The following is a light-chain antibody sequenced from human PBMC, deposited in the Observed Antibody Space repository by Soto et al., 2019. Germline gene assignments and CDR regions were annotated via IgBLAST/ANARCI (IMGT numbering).Light chain of an antibody. CDR2: DAS. J-gene: IGKJ4*01. CDR3: QQRSNWPGT. CDR1: QSVSSY. V-gene: IGKV3-11*01. Sequence: EIVLTQSPATLSLSPGERATLSCGASQSVSSYLAWYQQKPGQAPRLLIYDASNRATGIPARFSGSGSGTDFPLTISSLEPEDFAFYYCQQRSNWPGTFGGGTKV.